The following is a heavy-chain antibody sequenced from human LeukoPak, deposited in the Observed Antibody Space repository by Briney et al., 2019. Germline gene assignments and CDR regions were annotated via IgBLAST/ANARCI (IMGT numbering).Heavy chain of an antibody. CDR1: GFTFSSYS. CDR3: ARVGLLNIVVVPAAGDAFDI. V-gene: IGHV3-21*01. Sequence: GGSLRLSCAASGFTFSSYSMNWVRQAPGKGLEWVSSISSSSSYIYYADSVKGRFTISRDNAKNSLYLQMNSLRAEDTAVYYCARVGLLNIVVVPAAGDAFDIWGQGTMVTVSS. CDR2: ISSSSSYI. J-gene: IGHJ3*02. D-gene: IGHD2-2*01.